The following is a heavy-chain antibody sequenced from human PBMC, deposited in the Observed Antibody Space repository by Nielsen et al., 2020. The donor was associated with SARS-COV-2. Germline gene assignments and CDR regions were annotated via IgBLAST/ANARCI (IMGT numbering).Heavy chain of an antibody. CDR1: GYTFTSYG. CDR2: INPNSGGT. J-gene: IGHJ4*02. D-gene: IGHD6-19*01. Sequence: ASVKVSCKASGYTFTSYGISWVRQAPGQGLEWMGRINPNSGGTNYAQKFQGRVTMTRDTSISTAYMELSRLRSDDTAVYYCATNGYSSGWYGGYWGQGTLVTVSS. V-gene: IGHV1-2*06. CDR3: ATNGYSSGWYGGY.